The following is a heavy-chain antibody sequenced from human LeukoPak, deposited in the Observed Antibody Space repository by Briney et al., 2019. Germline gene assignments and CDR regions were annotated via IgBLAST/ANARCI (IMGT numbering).Heavy chain of an antibody. CDR2: ISAYNGNT. CDR3: ATWWSSSFEYFQH. Sequence: GASVKVSCKASGYTFTSYGISWVRQAPGQGLEWMGWISAYNGNTNYAQKLQGRVTMTTDTSTSTAYMELSSLRSEDTAVYYCATWWSSSFEYFQHWGQGTLVTVSS. V-gene: IGHV1-18*01. J-gene: IGHJ1*01. D-gene: IGHD6-13*01. CDR1: GYTFTSYG.